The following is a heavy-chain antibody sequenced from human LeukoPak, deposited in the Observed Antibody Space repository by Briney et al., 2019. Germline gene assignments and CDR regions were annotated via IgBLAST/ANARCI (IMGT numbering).Heavy chain of an antibody. D-gene: IGHD3-10*02. Sequence: ASETLSLTCTVSGGSISSYYWSWIRQPPGKGLEWIGYISYSGSTNYNPSLKSRVTISVDTSKNQVSLKLSTVTAADTAVYYCVRSMFGELLFDYWGQGTLVTVSS. V-gene: IGHV4-59*01. CDR3: VRSMFGELLFDY. J-gene: IGHJ4*02. CDR2: ISYSGST. CDR1: GGSISSYY.